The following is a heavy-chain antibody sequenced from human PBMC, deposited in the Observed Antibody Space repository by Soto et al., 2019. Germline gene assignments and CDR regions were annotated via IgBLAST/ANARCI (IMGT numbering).Heavy chain of an antibody. Sequence: EVQLVESGGGVVQPGGSLRLSCAASGFSFSSYEINWARQAPGKGLEWVSYISSSGNNIYYADFVKGRSTISTDSAKKLVYLQMNSLRVEDTAVYYCAREEVGAFTPFDCWGQGTLLTVSS. CDR3: AREEVGAFTPFDC. CDR2: ISSSGNNI. V-gene: IGHV3-48*03. CDR1: GFSFSSYE. D-gene: IGHD1-26*01. J-gene: IGHJ4*02.